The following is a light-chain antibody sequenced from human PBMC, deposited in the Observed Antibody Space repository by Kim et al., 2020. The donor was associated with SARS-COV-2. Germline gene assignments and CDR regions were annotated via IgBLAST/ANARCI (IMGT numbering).Light chain of an antibody. CDR1: HSVSNN. Sequence: PGETATLSCRVSHSVSNNVAWYQQKPGQAPRLLIYGASTRATDVPARFSGSGSGTDFTLTISSLQSEDLAVYHCQQYDDWPPWTFGQGTKVDIK. J-gene: IGKJ1*01. V-gene: IGKV3-15*01. CDR3: QQYDDWPPWT. CDR2: GAS.